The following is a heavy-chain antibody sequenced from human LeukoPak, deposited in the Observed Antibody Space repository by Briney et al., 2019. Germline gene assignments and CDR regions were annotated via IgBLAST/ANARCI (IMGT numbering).Heavy chain of an antibody. V-gene: IGHV3-7*01. CDR2: IKPDGSEK. D-gene: IGHD3-22*01. J-gene: IGHJ4*02. Sequence: GGSLRLSCEGSGFTFSNYWMTWVRQAPGKGLEWVANIKPDGSEKHYADSVEGRFTISRDNAKNSLYLQMNSLRAEDTAVYYCAKDRYYDRKWPGGFDYWGQGTLVTVSS. CDR3: AKDRYYDRKWPGGFDY. CDR1: GFTFSNYW.